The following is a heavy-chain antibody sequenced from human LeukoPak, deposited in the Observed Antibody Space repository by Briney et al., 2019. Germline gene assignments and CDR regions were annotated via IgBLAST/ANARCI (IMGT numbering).Heavy chain of an antibody. J-gene: IGHJ6*02. D-gene: IGHD6-6*01. Sequence: SVKVSCKASGGTFISYAISWVRQAPGQGLEWMGRIIPILGIANYAQKFQGRVTITADKSTSTAYMELSSLRSEDTAVYYCARRSPGWDTYSSSSLNYYYYGMDVWGQGTTVTVSS. CDR3: ARRSPGWDTYSSSSLNYYYYGMDV. CDR2: IIPILGIA. CDR1: GGTFISYA. V-gene: IGHV1-69*04.